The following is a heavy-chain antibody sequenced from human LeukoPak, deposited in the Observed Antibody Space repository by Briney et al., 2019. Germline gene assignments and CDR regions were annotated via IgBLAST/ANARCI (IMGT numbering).Heavy chain of an antibody. J-gene: IGHJ6*03. CDR1: GYTFTSYG. Sequence: ASVTVSCKASGYTFTSYGISWVRQAPGQGIEWMGWIRAYNGNTNYAKKLQGRVTITTDTSTSTAYMELRSLRSDDTAVYYCARDGGRCSSTSCYSGVYYYYYYMDVWGKGTTVTVSS. V-gene: IGHV1-18*01. CDR2: IRAYNGNT. D-gene: IGHD2-2*02. CDR3: ARDGGRCSSTSCYSGVYYYYYYMDV.